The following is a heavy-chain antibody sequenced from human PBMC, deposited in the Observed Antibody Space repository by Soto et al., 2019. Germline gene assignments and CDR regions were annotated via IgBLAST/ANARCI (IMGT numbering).Heavy chain of an antibody. CDR2: ISGSGGST. CDR1: GFTFSSYA. CDR3: AKEGLDFGEYYYYMDV. V-gene: IGHV3-23*01. D-gene: IGHD3-3*01. Sequence: GGSLRLSCAASGFTFSSYAMSWVRQAPGKGLEWVSAISGSGGSTYYADSVKGRFTISRDNSKNTLYLQMNSLRAEDTAVYYCAKEGLDFGEYYYYMDVWGKGTTVTVSS. J-gene: IGHJ6*03.